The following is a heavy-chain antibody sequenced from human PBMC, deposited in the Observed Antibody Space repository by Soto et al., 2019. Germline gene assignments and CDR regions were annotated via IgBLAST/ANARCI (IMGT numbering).Heavy chain of an antibody. V-gene: IGHV4-59*01. Sequence: PSETLSLTCTVSGGSMSGYSWSWIRQPPGRGLEWIGHISNSGTANYNPSLKSRVTMSVDTSKNQISLKVTSVTAADTAVYYCASSGAGSGDYRGQGTLVTVSS. J-gene: IGHJ4*02. CDR2: ISNSGTA. CDR1: GGSMSGYS. CDR3: ASSGAGSGDY. D-gene: IGHD3-10*01.